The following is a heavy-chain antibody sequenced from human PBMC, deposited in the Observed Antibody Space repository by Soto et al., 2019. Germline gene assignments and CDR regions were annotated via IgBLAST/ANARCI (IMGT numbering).Heavy chain of an antibody. D-gene: IGHD2-15*01. CDR3: ARLYCSGGNCYSPDWFDP. CDR2: IYYDGNT. V-gene: IGHV4-39*02. Sequence: PSETLSLTCTVSGGSITSSSHYWGWIRQPPGKGLECIGNIYYDGNTYYNPSLKSRVTISLDTSKNLFSLRLNSVTAADTAVYYCARLYCSGGNCYSPDWFDPWGQGTLVTV. J-gene: IGHJ5*02. CDR1: GGSITSSSHY.